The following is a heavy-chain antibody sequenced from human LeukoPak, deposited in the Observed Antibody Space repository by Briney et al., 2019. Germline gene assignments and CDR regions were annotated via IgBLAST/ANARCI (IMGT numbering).Heavy chain of an antibody. V-gene: IGHV3-7*01. Sequence: GGSLRLSCAASGFTFSRYWMTWVRQAPGKGLEWVANINRDGSEKYYVDSVKGRFTVSRDNAKNSLYLQMNSLRAEDTAVYYCARYCTSSSCYSLDVWGKGTTVTVSS. CDR3: ARYCTSSSCYSLDV. J-gene: IGHJ6*04. CDR1: GFTFSRYW. CDR2: INRDGSEK. D-gene: IGHD2-2*01.